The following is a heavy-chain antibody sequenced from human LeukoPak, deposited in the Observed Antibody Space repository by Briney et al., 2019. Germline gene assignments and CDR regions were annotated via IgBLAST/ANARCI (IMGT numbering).Heavy chain of an antibody. CDR2: INPNSGGT. D-gene: IGHD6-13*01. CDR1: GYTFTGYY. CDR3: ARDRFGYSSSWHYFDY. J-gene: IGHJ4*02. V-gene: IGHV1-2*02. Sequence: ASVKVSCKASGYTFTGYYMHWVRQAPGQGLEWMGWINPNSGGTNYAQKLQGRVTMTTDTSTSTAYMELRSLRSDDTAVYYCARDRFGYSSSWHYFDYWGQGTLVTVSS.